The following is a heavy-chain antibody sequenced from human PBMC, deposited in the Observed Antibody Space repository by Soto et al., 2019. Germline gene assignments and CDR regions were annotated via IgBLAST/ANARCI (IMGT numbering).Heavy chain of an antibody. CDR3: ASDDTGYRSSGRFDP. V-gene: IGHV1-18*01. CDR2: ISAYNGNT. CDR1: GYTFTSYG. J-gene: IGHJ5*02. Sequence: QVQLVQSGAEVKKPGASVKVSCKASGYTFTSYGISWVRQAPGQGLEWMGWISAYNGNTNYAQKLQGRVTMTTDTSTSTAKMEMRSLRSDDTAVYYCASDDTGYRSSGRFDPWGQGTLVTVSS. D-gene: IGHD6-13*01.